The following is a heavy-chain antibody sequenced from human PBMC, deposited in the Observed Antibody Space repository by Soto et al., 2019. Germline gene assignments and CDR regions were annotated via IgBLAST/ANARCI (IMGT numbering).Heavy chain of an antibody. J-gene: IGHJ5*02. Sequence: GESLKISCRTSGDKFTSSWIAWVRQMPGKGLEWMGIIFPSDSDTRYSPSFQGQVTISADRSTSTVFLQWASLKASDTAVYFCARKDKSGYFNWFDPWGQGTLVTAPQ. D-gene: IGHD3-22*01. V-gene: IGHV5-51*01. CDR1: GDKFTSSW. CDR3: ARKDKSGYFNWFDP. CDR2: IFPSDSDT.